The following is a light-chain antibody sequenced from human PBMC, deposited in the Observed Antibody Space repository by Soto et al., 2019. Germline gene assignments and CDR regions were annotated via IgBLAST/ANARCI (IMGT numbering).Light chain of an antibody. J-gene: IGLJ1*01. CDR2: HVS. Sequence: QSALTQPASLSGSPGQSITISCTGTSSDVGGYNYVSWYQQHPGKAPKLMIYHVSNRPSGVSNRFSGSKSGNTASLTISGLQAEDEADYYCSSYASSSTLYVFGAGTKLTVL. V-gene: IGLV2-14*03. CDR3: SSYASSSTLYV. CDR1: SSDVGGYNY.